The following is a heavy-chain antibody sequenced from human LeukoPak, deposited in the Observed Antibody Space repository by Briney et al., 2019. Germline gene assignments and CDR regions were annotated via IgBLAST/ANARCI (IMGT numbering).Heavy chain of an antibody. V-gene: IGHV4-61*02. J-gene: IGHJ6*03. CDR3: ARGLTMVRGGNYYYMDV. CDR1: GGSISSGSCY. CDR2: IYTSGST. D-gene: IGHD3-10*01. Sequence: SQTLSLTCTVSGGSISSGSCYWSWIRQPAGKGLEWIGRIYTSGSTNYNPSLKSRVTISVDTSKNQFSLKLSSVTAADTAVYYCARGLTMVRGGNYYYMDVWGKGTTVTVSS.